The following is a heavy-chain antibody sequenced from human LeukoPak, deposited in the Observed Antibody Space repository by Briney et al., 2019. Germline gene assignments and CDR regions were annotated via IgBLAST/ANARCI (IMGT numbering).Heavy chain of an antibody. D-gene: IGHD3-22*01. CDR3: ARAGDSSGYEYYFDY. V-gene: IGHV4-4*07. CDR1: GGSISSYY. J-gene: IGHJ4*02. CDR2: IYISGST. Sequence: SETLSLTCTVSGGSISSYYWSWIRQPAGKGLEWIGRIYISGSTNYNPSLKSRVTMSVDTSKNQFSLKLSSVTAADTAVYYCARAGDSSGYEYYFDYWGQGTLVTVSS.